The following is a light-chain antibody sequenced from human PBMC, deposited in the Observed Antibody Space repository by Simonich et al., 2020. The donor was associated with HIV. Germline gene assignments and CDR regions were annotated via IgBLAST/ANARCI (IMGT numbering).Light chain of an antibody. CDR2: AAS. V-gene: IGKV3-15*01. J-gene: IGKJ4*01. CDR1: QSVSSN. Sequence: EIVMTQSPATLSVSPGERATLACRASQSVSSNLACDQQKPGLAPRLLSYAASTRATGIPARFSGSGSGTEFTLVISSMQSEDFAVYYCQQYNAWPTFGGGTKVEIK. CDR3: QQYNAWPT.